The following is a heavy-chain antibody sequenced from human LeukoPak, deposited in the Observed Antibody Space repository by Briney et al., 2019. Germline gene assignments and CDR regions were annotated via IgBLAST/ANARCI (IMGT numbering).Heavy chain of an antibody. J-gene: IGHJ4*02. CDR1: GFTFSNYA. CDR3: ARPVPSRQAIDY. CDR2: VSFHGTDK. Sequence: GGSLRLSCAASGFTFSNYAMHWVRQAPGKGLDWVAVVSFHGTDKFYADSVKGRFTISRDNSKNTLYLQMDSLIPEDTAVYYCARPVPSRQAIDYWGQGTLVTVSS. V-gene: IGHV3-30*04.